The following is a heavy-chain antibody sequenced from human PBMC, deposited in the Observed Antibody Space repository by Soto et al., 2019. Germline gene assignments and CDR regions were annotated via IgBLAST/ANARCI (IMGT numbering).Heavy chain of an antibody. D-gene: IGHD5-12*01. J-gene: IGHJ6*02. CDR2: IHPSDSYT. Sequence: GESLKISCNGSGYSFTSYWISWVRQMPGKGLAWMGRIHPSDSYTNYSPSFQGHVTISADKSISTAYLQWSSLKASDTAMYYCARHGMATLTGGMDVWGQGTTVTVSS. CDR3: ARHGMATLTGGMDV. CDR1: GYSFTSYW. V-gene: IGHV5-10-1*01.